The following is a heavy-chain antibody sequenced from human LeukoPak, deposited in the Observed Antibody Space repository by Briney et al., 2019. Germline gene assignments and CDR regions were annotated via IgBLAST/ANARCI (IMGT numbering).Heavy chain of an antibody. J-gene: IGHJ3*02. CDR2: ISGSGGST. Sequence: GGSLRLSCAASGFTFSSYAMSWVRQAPGKGLEWVSAISGSGGSTYYADSVKGRFTISRDNAKNSLYLQMNSLRAEDTAVYYCARLIAAPTDAFDIWGQGTMVTVSS. V-gene: IGHV3-23*01. CDR3: ARLIAAPTDAFDI. D-gene: IGHD6-6*01. CDR1: GFTFSSYA.